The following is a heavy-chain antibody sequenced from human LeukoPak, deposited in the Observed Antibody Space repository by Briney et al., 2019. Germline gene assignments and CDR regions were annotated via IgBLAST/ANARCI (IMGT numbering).Heavy chain of an antibody. CDR2: IIPIFGTA. J-gene: IGHJ4*02. D-gene: IGHD4-17*01. Sequence: ASVKVSCKASGGTFSSYAISWVRQAPGQGLEWMGGIIPIFGTANYAQKFQGRDTITADESTSTAYMELSSLRSEDTAVYYCARDRDDYGDYSLDYWGQGTLVTVSS. CDR1: GGTFSSYA. V-gene: IGHV1-69*13. CDR3: ARDRDDYGDYSLDY.